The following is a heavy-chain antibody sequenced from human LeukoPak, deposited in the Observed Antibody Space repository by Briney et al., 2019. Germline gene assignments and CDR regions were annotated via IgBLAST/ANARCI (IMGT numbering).Heavy chain of an antibody. CDR3: ARDRGGSYYNSAYNWFDP. Sequence: GGSLRLSCAASGFTFSSYSMNWVRQAPGKGLEWVSSISSSSSYIYYADSVKGRFTISRDNAKNSLYLQMNSLRAEDTAVYYCARDRGGSYYNSAYNWFDPWGQGTLVTVSS. J-gene: IGHJ5*02. D-gene: IGHD3-10*01. V-gene: IGHV3-21*01. CDR1: GFTFSSYS. CDR2: ISSSSSYI.